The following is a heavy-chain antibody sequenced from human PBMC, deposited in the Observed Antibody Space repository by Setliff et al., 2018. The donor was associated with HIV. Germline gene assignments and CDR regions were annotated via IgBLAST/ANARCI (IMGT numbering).Heavy chain of an antibody. D-gene: IGHD2-2*01. CDR2: IYYSGST. CDR3: GTAMYYYYGLDV. V-gene: IGHV4-59*08. Sequence: SETLSLTCTVSGGSISSHYWRWIRQPPGKGLEWIGYIYYSGSTNYNPSLKSRVTISVDTSKNQFSLKLSSVTAADTAVYYCGTAMYYYYGLDVWGQGIRVTVS. J-gene: IGHJ6*02. CDR1: GGSISSHY.